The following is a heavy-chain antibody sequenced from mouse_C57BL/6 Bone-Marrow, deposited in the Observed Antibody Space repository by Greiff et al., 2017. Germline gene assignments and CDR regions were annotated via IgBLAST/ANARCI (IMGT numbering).Heavy chain of an antibody. Sequence: EVKLMESGPELVKPGASVKISCKASGYSFTDYNMNWGKQSNGKRLEWIGVMNPNYGTNRYNKKFKGKGTITVDKSSSTAYMQINSLTSEDSAVYYCARCADYYGQYYFDYWGQGTTLTVSS. J-gene: IGHJ2*01. CDR3: ARCADYYGQYYFDY. D-gene: IGHD2-1*01. V-gene: IGHV1-39*01. CDR1: GYSFTDYN. CDR2: MNPNYGTN.